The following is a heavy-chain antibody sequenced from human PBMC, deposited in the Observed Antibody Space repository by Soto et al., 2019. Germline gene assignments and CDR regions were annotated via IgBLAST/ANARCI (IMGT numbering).Heavy chain of an antibody. J-gene: IGHJ4*02. CDR1: GGSISSSSYY. CDR3: ARRGWVGDFDY. V-gene: IGHV4-39*01. CDR2: IYYSGST. D-gene: IGHD3-16*01. Sequence: SETLSLTCTVSGGSISSSSYYWGWIRQPPGKGLEWIGSIYYSGSTYYNPSLKSRVTISVDTSKNQFSLKRSSVTAADTAVYYCARRGWVGDFDYWGQGTLVTVSS.